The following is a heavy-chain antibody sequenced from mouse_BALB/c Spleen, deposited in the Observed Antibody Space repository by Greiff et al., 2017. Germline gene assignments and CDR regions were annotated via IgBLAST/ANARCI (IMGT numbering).Heavy chain of an antibody. J-gene: IGHJ3*01. CDR1: GFTFSDYY. D-gene: IGHD2-1*01. Sequence: DVQLVESGGGLVKPGGSLKLSCAASGFTFSDYYMYWVRQTPEKRLEWVATISDGGSYTYYPDSVKGRFTISRDNAKNNLYLQMSSLKSEDTAMYYCARVYGNYGAYWGQGTLVTVSA. CDR2: ISDGGSYT. V-gene: IGHV5-4*02. CDR3: ARVYGNYGAY.